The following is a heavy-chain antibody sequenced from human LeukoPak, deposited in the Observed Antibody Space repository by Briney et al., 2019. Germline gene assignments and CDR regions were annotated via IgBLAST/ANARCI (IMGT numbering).Heavy chain of an antibody. CDR1: GFTFSSNY. J-gene: IGHJ6*03. V-gene: IGHV3-53*01. CDR2: IYSGGST. D-gene: IGHD3-10*01. Sequence: GGSLRLSCAASGFTFSSNYMSWVRQAPGKGLECISVIYSGGSTYYGDSVKGRLTISRDSSKDTLYLQMNSLRAEDTAVYYCARHYYGSGNFYMDVWGKGTTVIVSS. CDR3: ARHYYGSGNFYMDV.